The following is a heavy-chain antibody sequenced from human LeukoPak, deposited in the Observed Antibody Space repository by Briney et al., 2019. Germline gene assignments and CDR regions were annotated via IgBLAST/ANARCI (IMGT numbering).Heavy chain of an antibody. D-gene: IGHD6-19*01. Sequence: PGGSLRLSCAASGFTFDDYGMSWVRQAPGKGLEWVSGINWNGGSTGHADSVKGRFTISRDNAKNSLYLQMNSLRAEDTALYHCARVAGSGWDNWFDPWGQGTLVTVSS. V-gene: IGHV3-20*01. J-gene: IGHJ5*02. CDR2: INWNGGST. CDR3: ARVAGSGWDNWFDP. CDR1: GFTFDDYG.